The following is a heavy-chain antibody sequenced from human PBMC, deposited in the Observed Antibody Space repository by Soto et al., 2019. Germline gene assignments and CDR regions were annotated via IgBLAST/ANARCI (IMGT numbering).Heavy chain of an antibody. Sequence: GGSLRLSCAASGFTFSSYAMHWVRQAPGKGLEWVAVISYDGSNKFYADSVKGCFTFSRDISKTPFFLKLNSLRAEDTVVYYCARPQGPIQLWLPFDYWGQGTLVTV. CDR1: GFTFSSYA. CDR3: ARPQGPIQLWLPFDY. J-gene: IGHJ4*02. V-gene: IGHV3-30-3*01. D-gene: IGHD5-18*01. CDR2: ISYDGSNK.